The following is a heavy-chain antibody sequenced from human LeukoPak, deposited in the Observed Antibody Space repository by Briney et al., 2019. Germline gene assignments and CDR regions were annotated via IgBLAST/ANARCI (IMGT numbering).Heavy chain of an antibody. CDR3: AAMTIFGVVIDDV. Sequence: SETLSLTCTVSGGSISSGGYYWSWIRQHPGKGLEWIGYIYYGGSTYYNPSLRSRVTISVDTSKNQFSLKLSSVTAADTAVYYCAAMTIFGVVIDDVWGQGTTVTVSS. CDR2: IYYGGST. CDR1: GGSISSGGYY. J-gene: IGHJ6*02. V-gene: IGHV4-31*03. D-gene: IGHD3-3*01.